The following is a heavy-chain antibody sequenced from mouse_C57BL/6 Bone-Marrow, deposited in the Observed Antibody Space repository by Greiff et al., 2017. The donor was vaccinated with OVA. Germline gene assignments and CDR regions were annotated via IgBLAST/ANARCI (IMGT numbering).Heavy chain of an antibody. J-gene: IGHJ2*01. V-gene: IGHV1-72*01. CDR2: IDPNSGGT. CDR1: GYTFTSYW. Sequence: VQLQQSGAELVKPGASVKLSCKASGYTFTSYWMHWVKQRPGRGLEWIGRIDPNSGGTKYNEKFKSKATLPVDKPSSTAYMQLSSLTSEDSSVYYCARSDYGSSWYYFDYWGQGTTLTVSS. CDR3: ARSDYGSSWYYFDY. D-gene: IGHD1-1*01.